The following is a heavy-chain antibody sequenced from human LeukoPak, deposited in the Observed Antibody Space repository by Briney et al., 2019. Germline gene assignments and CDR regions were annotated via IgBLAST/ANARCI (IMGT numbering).Heavy chain of an antibody. CDR2: IFSSGEK. J-gene: IGHJ3*02. Sequence: SGPTLLNPTETLTLTCTVSVFSLSSPRVSVNWIRQPPGKALEWLARIFSSGEKSYSTSLKSRLTISKDTSKSQVVLTMTNMDPVDTATYYCARTSLTGNSAFDIWSQGTMVTVSS. D-gene: IGHD7-27*01. CDR3: ARTSLTGNSAFDI. CDR1: VFSLSSPRVS. V-gene: IGHV2-26*01.